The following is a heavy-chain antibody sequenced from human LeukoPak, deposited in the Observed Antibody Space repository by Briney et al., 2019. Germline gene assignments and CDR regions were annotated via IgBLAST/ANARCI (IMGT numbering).Heavy chain of an antibody. CDR3: ARDVPYYYGSGSYYTLGYYYYYMDV. CDR2: IKQDGSEK. V-gene: IGHV3-7*01. Sequence: GGSLRLSCAASGFTFSSYWMSWVRQAPGKGLEGVANIKQDGSEKYYVDSVKGRFTISRDNAKNSLYLQMNSRRAEDTAVYYCARDVPYYYGSGSYYTLGYYYYYMDVWGKGTTVTVSS. CDR1: GFTFSSYW. J-gene: IGHJ6*03. D-gene: IGHD3-10*01.